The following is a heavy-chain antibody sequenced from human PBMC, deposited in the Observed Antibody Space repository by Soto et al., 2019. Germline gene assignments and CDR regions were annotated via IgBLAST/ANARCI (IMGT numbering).Heavy chain of an antibody. D-gene: IGHD3-10*01. J-gene: IGHJ6*02. CDR1: GFTFSSYS. CDR3: ARDYGSGSYYPYYYGMDV. CDR2: ISSSSSYI. Sequence: GGSLRLSCAASGFTFSSYSMNWVRQAPGKGLEWVSSISSSSSYIYYADSVKGRFTISRDNAKNSLYLQMNSLRAEDTAVYYCARDYGSGSYYPYYYGMDVWGQGTTVTVSS. V-gene: IGHV3-21*01.